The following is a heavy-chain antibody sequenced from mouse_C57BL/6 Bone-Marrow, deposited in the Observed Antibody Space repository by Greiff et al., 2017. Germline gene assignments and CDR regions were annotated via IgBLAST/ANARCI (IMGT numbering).Heavy chain of an antibody. CDR3: ARGALRRGFPFAY. CDR1: GYTFTSYW. V-gene: IGHV1-53*01. Sequence: QVQLQQPGTELVKPGASVKLSCKASGYTFTSYWMHWVKQRPGQGLEWIGNINPSNGGTNYNEKFKSKATLTVDKSSSTAYMQLSSLTSADSAVYYCARGALRRGFPFAYWGPGTLVTVSA. CDR2: INPSNGGT. J-gene: IGHJ3*01. D-gene: IGHD2-12*01.